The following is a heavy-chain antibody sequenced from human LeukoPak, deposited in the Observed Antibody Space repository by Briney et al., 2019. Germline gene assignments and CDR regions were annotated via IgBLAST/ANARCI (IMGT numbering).Heavy chain of an antibody. CDR3: ARTSYGGNSPDWFDP. Sequence: GGSLRLSCAASGFTFSSYWMHWVRQAPGKGLVWVSRIHTDGSSTSYADSVKGRFTISRDNAKNTLYLQMTSLTVEDTAVYYCARTSYGGNSPDWFDPWGQGTLVSVSS. J-gene: IGHJ5*02. CDR1: GFTFSSYW. D-gene: IGHD4-23*01. CDR2: IHTDGSST. V-gene: IGHV3-74*01.